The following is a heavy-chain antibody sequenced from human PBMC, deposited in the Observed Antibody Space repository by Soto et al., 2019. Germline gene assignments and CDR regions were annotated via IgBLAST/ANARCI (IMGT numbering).Heavy chain of an antibody. J-gene: IGHJ6*02. D-gene: IGHD1-7*01. V-gene: IGHV4-59*04. CDR1: GGSISGYY. CDR3: AREELRRDYYYGMDV. CDR2: IYYSGST. Sequence: SETLSLTCTVSGGSISGYYWSCIRQPPGKGLEWIGYIYYSGSTYYNPSPKSRVTISVDTSKNQFSLKLSSVTAADTAVYYCAREELRRDYYYGMDVWGQGTTVTVSS.